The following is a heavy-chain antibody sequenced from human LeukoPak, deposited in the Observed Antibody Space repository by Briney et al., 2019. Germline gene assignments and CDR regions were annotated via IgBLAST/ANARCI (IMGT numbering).Heavy chain of an antibody. CDR3: ARAPAYDTAMGRYYFDY. CDR2: INHSGST. D-gene: IGHD5-18*01. CDR1: GGSFSGYY. Sequence: KPSETLSLTCAVYGGSFSGYYWSWIRQPPGKGLEWIWEINHSGSTNYNPSLKSRVTISVDTSKNQFSLKLSSVTAADTAVYYCARAPAYDTAMGRYYFDYWGQGTLVTVSS. V-gene: IGHV4-34*01. J-gene: IGHJ4*02.